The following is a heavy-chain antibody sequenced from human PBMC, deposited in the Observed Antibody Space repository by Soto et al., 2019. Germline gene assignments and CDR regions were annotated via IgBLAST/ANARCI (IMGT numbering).Heavy chain of an antibody. CDR2: LSYDGTKE. V-gene: IGHV3-30-3*01. D-gene: IGHD3-9*01. J-gene: IGHJ4*02. CDR3: ARSYDTLTGCFLWIDH. CDR1: GFVFRSFA. Sequence: QGQLVESGGGVVQPARSLRLSCAASGFVFRSFAMLWVRQAPGRGLEWVALLSYDGTKEYYATSVKCRFTISRDDSKSSLYLQMNSLRPEDTAVYYCARSYDTLTGCFLWIDHWGPGTLVAVTS.